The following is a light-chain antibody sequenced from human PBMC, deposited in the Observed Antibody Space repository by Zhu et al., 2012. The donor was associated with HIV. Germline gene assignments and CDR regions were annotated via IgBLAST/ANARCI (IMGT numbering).Light chain of an antibody. CDR1: QSVSGRY. J-gene: IGKJ2*01. CDR2: GAS. Sequence: EILLTQSPGTLSLSPGDRATLSCRASQSVSGRYLGWYQQKRGEAPRLLIYGASSRATGIPDRFSGSGSGTDFTLTISRLEPEDVAVYYCQQYGSSPYTFGQGTKLEIK. CDR3: QQYGSSPYT. V-gene: IGKV3-20*01.